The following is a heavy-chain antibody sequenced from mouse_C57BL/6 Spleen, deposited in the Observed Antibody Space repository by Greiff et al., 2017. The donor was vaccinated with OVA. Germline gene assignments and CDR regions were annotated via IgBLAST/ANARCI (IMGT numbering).Heavy chain of an antibody. J-gene: IGHJ2*01. CDR1: GYTFTSYG. CDR3: ARRAFIPTVVDHLNY. V-gene: IGHV1-81*01. CDR2: IDPSSGNT. Sequence: QVQLQQSGAELARPGASVKLSCKASGYTFTSYGISWVKQRTGQGLEWIGEIDPSSGNTYYNEKFKGKATLTADKSSSTAYMELRSLTSEDSAVYFWARRAFIPTVVDHLNYWGQGTTLTVSS. D-gene: IGHD1-1*01.